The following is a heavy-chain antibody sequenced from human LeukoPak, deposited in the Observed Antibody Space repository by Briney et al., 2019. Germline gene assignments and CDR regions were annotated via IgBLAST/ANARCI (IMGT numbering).Heavy chain of an antibody. CDR2: IYSGGST. D-gene: IGHD6-19*01. Sequence: PGGSLRLSCAASGFPFTTYAMSWVRQAPGKGLEWVSVIYSGGSTYYADSVKGRFTISRDSSKNTLYLQMNSLRAEDTAVYYCARGRGSGWPFDYWGQGTLVTVSS. CDR3: ARGRGSGWPFDY. CDR1: GFPFTTYA. V-gene: IGHV3-66*01. J-gene: IGHJ4*02.